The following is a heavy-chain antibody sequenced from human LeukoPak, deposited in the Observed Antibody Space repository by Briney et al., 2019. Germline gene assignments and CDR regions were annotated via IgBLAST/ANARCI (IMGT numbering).Heavy chain of an antibody. V-gene: IGHV4-4*09. CDR1: GGSISSYY. CDR2: IYTSGST. D-gene: IGHD6-6*01. J-gene: IGHJ5*02. CDR3: ARFIGAARSAVRWFDH. Sequence: SETPSLTCTVSGGSISSYYWSWIRQPPGKGLEWIGYIYTSGSTNYNPSLKSRVTISVDTSKNQFSLKLSSVTAADTAVYYCARFIGAARSAVRWFDHWGQGTLVTVSS.